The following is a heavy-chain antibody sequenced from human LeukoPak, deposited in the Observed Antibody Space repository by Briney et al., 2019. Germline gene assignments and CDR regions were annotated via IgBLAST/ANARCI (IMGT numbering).Heavy chain of an antibody. V-gene: IGHV3-7*01. CDR1: DFTFSFYW. J-gene: IGHJ4*02. Sequence: GGSLRLSCVASDFTFSFYWMTWVRQAPGKGLEWVANILADGSQKYYVDSVKGRFTISRDNPKNSLYLQINSLRAEDTAVYYCGRLAHNAWYAIDYWGQGTLVTVSS. CDR2: ILADGSQK. D-gene: IGHD6-13*01. CDR3: GRLAHNAWYAIDY.